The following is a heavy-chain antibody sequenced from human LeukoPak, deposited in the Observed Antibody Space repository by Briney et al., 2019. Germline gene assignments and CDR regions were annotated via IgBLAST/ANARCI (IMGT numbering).Heavy chain of an antibody. D-gene: IGHD4-17*01. CDR2: ISGSGGST. J-gene: IGHJ4*02. Sequence: GGSLRLSCAASGFTFSIYAMSWARQAPGEGLEWVSVISGSGGSTYYADSVKGRFTISRDNSKNTLFLQMNSLRTEDTAVYYCARMETTVSTAFNYWGQGTLVTVSS. CDR3: ARMETTVSTAFNY. CDR1: GFTFSIYA. V-gene: IGHV3-23*01.